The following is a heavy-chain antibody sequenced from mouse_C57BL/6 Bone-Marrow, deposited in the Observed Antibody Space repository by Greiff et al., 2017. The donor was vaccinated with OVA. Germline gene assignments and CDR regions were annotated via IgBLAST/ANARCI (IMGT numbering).Heavy chain of an antibody. CDR2: LSSGGSYT. Sequence: EVQLVESGGDLVKPGGSLKLSCAASGFTFSSYGMSWVRQTPDKRLEWVATLSSGGSYTYYPDSVKGRFTISRDNAKNTLDLQMSSLKSEDTAMYYCARTYYSNPAWFAYWGQGTLVTVSA. J-gene: IGHJ3*01. V-gene: IGHV5-6*01. D-gene: IGHD2-5*01. CDR3: ARTYYSNPAWFAY. CDR1: GFTFSSYG.